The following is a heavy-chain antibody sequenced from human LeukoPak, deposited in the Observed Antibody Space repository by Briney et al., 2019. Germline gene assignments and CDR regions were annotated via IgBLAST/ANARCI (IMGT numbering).Heavy chain of an antibody. CDR2: MNPNSGNT. CDR3: ARGPVGATRRDY. D-gene: IGHD1-26*01. J-gene: IGHJ4*02. V-gene: IGHV1-8*01. CDR1: GYTFTSYD. Sequence: ASVKVSCTASGYTFTSYDINWVRQATGQGLEWMGWMNPNSGNTGYAQKFQGRVTMTRNTSISTAYMELSSLRSEDTAVYYCARGPVGATRRDYWGQGTLVIVSS.